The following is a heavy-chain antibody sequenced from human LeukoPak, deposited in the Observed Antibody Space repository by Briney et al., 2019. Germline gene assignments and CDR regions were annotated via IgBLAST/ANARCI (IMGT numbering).Heavy chain of an antibody. CDR1: GGSFSGYY. V-gene: IGHV4-34*01. D-gene: IGHD3-10*01. Sequence: PSETLSLTCAVYGGSFSGYYWSWIRQPPGKGLEWIGEINHSGSTNYNPSLKSRVTISVDTSKNQFSLKLSSVTAADTAVYYCARARPGSGRFSDYWGQGTLATVSS. CDR2: INHSGST. CDR3: ARARPGSGRFSDY. J-gene: IGHJ4*02.